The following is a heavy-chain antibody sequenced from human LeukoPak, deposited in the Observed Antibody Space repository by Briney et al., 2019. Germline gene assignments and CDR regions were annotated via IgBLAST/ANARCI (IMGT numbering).Heavy chain of an antibody. D-gene: IGHD2-15*01. CDR1: GFNFRDFY. CDR3: ARHYSEKRAFDY. V-gene: IGHV3-11*01. J-gene: IGHJ4*02. CDR2: ISSTSSTI. Sequence: GGSLRLSCAGSGFNFRDFYMSWIRQAPGKGLEWLSYISSTSSTIYYADSVRGRFTISRDNAKNSLYLQMDSLRAEDTAVYYCARHYSEKRAFDYWGQGTLVTVSS.